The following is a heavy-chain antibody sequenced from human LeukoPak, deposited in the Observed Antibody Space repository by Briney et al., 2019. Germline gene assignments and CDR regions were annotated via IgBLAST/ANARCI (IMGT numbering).Heavy chain of an antibody. Sequence: GGSLRLSCAASGFTFSRYNMNWVRQAPGKGLEWVPSITSSSIYIYYADSMKGRFTISIDNAKNSLYLQMNSLRAEDTAVYYCVGGDYWGQGTLVTVSS. J-gene: IGHJ4*02. V-gene: IGHV3-21*01. CDR3: VGGDY. CDR2: ITSSSIYI. CDR1: GFTFSRYN.